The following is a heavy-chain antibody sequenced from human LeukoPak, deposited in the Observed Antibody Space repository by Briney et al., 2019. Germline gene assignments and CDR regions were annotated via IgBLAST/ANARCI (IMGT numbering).Heavy chain of an antibody. CDR3: ARVGIVVVTYNWFDP. Sequence: GASVKVSCKASGYTFTSYGISWVRQAPGQGLEWMGWISAYNGNTSYAQKLQGRVTMTTDTSTSTAYMELRSLRSDDTAVYYCARVGIVVVTYNWFDPWGQGNLVTVSS. CDR1: GYTFTSYG. J-gene: IGHJ5*02. CDR2: ISAYNGNT. V-gene: IGHV1-18*01. D-gene: IGHD3-22*01.